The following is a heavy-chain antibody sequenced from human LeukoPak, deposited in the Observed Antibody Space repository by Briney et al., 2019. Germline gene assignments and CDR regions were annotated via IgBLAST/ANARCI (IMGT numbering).Heavy chain of an antibody. J-gene: IGHJ4*02. CDR2: VHLSGAS. V-gene: IGHV4-4*02. CDR1: GVSMLTFHG. CDR3: TRESGAICHFGF. D-gene: IGHD1-26*01. Sequence: PSETLSLMCAASGVSMLTFHGWRWVRQPPGKGLEWIGEVHLSGASNYNPSLKSRVSMSIDNSKNPLSLKLTSVTAADTAIYYYTRESGAICHFGFWGQGTLVTVSS.